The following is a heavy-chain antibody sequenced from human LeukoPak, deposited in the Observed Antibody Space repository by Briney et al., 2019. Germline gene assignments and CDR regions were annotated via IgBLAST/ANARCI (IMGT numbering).Heavy chain of an antibody. J-gene: IGHJ4*02. CDR1: GGTFSSYA. CDR3: ARDQDGYNYDY. CDR2: IIPILGIA. Sequence: GASVKVSCKASGGTFSSYAISWVRQAPGQGLEWMGRIIPILGIANYAQKFQGRVTITADKSTSTAYMELSSLRSEDTAVYYCARDQDGYNYDYWGQGTLVTVSS. D-gene: IGHD5-24*01. V-gene: IGHV1-69*04.